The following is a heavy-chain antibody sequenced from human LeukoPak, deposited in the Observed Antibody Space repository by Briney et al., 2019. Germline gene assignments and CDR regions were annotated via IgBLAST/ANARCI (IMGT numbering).Heavy chain of an antibody. CDR3: ARHATTIGGFDY. CDR2: INAGNGNT. V-gene: IGHV1-3*01. Sequence: ASVKVSCKASGYTFTSYAMHWVRQAPGQRLEWMGWINAGNGNTKYSQKFQGRVTITRDTSASTAYMELSSLRSEDTAVYYCARHATTIGGFDYWGQGTLVTVSS. D-gene: IGHD3-22*01. J-gene: IGHJ4*02. CDR1: GYTFTSYA.